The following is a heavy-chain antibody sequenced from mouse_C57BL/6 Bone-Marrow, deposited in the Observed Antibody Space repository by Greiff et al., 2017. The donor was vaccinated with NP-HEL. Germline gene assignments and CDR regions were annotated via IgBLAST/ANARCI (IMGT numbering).Heavy chain of an antibody. D-gene: IGHD1-1*01. CDR1: GYSITSGYY. CDR3: AREVLAYFDV. V-gene: IGHV3-6*01. Sequence: EVQLQQSGPGLVKPSQSLSLTCSVTGYSITSGYYWNWIRQFPGNKLEWMGYISYDGSNNYNPSLKNRISITRDTSKNQFFLKLNSVTTEDTATYYCAREVLAYFDVWGTGTTVTVSS. J-gene: IGHJ1*03. CDR2: ISYDGSN.